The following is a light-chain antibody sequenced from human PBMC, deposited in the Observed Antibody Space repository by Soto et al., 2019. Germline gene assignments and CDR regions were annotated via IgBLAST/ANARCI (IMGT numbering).Light chain of an antibody. CDR3: QQYYAPPHT. CDR2: WAS. J-gene: IGKJ2*01. CDR1: QSILYSSNNKNY. Sequence: DIVMTQSPDSLAVSLGERATINCKSSQSILYSSNNKNYLTWYQQKPGQPPKLLIYWASTRESGVPDRFSGSGSGTEFTLTISSLQAEDVAVYYCQQYYAPPHTFGQGTKLEIK. V-gene: IGKV4-1*01.